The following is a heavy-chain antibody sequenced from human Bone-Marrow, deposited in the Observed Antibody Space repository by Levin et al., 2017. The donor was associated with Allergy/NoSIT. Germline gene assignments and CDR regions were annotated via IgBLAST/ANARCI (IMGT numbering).Heavy chain of an antibody. CDR3: ARKMGPTPAFDL. V-gene: IGHV5-51*01. J-gene: IGHJ3*01. CDR2: VYPGDSDT. D-gene: IGHD1-26*01. CDR1: GYSFSSQW. Sequence: SGESLKISCKGSGYSFSSQWIAWVRQKPGKGLEWMGIVYPGDSDTIYSPSFQGQVTFSADKSTNIAHLHWNSLKASDTAMYFCARKMGPTPAFDLWGQGTMVTVSS.